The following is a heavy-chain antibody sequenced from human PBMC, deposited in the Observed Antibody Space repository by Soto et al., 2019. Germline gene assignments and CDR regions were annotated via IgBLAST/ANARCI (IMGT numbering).Heavy chain of an antibody. J-gene: IGHJ5*02. D-gene: IGHD3-22*01. V-gene: IGHV4-31*03. Sequence: LSLTCTVSGGSISDGYYLSLSRQHPGKGLEWIGSSSDSGSTSYNPCLKSRLTISVDTSKNQFSLNLRCVTAANAAVYYCARRDRSGLSYWLDTWGQGTLVTVSS. CDR1: GGSISDGYY. CDR3: ARRDRSGLSYWLDT. CDR2: SSDSGST.